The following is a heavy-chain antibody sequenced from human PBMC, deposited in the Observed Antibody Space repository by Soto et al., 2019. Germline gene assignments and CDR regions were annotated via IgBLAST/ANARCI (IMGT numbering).Heavy chain of an antibody. CDR1: GGSINSGGYS. CDR3: GRGVNDYDSSGSSWFDP. Sequence: SETLSLTCTVSGGSINSGGYSWTWIRQPPGKGLEWIGFIYHTGTTYYNPSLKIRVTISVDRSKNKLSLKLSSVAGADTAVYYCGRGVNDYDSSGSSWFDPWGQGALVTVS. CDR2: IYHTGTT. D-gene: IGHD3-22*01. J-gene: IGHJ5*02. V-gene: IGHV4-30-2*01.